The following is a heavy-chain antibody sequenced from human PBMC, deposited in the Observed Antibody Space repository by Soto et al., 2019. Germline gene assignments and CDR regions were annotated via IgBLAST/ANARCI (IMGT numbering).Heavy chain of an antibody. D-gene: IGHD6-19*01. Sequence: PSETLSLTCTVSGGSISSYYWSWIRQPAGKGLEWIGRIYTSGSTNYNPSLKSRVTMSVDTSKNQFSLKLSSVTAADTAVYYCARSPSRRPYSSGWYEFDYWGQGTLVTVSS. V-gene: IGHV4-4*07. CDR3: ARSPSRRPYSSGWYEFDY. J-gene: IGHJ4*02. CDR2: IYTSGST. CDR1: GGSISSYY.